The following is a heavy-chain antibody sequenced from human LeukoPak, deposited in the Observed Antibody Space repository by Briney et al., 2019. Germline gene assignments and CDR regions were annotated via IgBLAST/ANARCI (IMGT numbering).Heavy chain of an antibody. D-gene: IGHD3-10*01. CDR3: ARDNGGHYYGSGCDY. Sequence: ASVKVSRKASGYTFTSYGISWVRQAPGQGLEWMGWISAYNGNTNYAQKLQGRVTITTDTSTSTAYMELRSLRSDDTAVYYCARDNGGHYYGSGCDYWGQGTLVTVSS. V-gene: IGHV1-18*04. J-gene: IGHJ4*02. CDR2: ISAYNGNT. CDR1: GYTFTSYG.